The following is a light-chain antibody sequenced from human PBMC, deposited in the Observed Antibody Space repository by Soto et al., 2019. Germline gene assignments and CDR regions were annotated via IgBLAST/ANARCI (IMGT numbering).Light chain of an antibody. CDR2: GAS. CDR3: QQRSNWPGT. Sequence: EIVMTQSPATLSVSPGERATLSCRASQSVSSYLAWYQQKPGQAPRLLIYGASNRATGIPGRFSGSGSGTDFTLTISSLDPKDFAVYYCQQRSNWPGTFGLGTKVDIK. CDR1: QSVSSY. V-gene: IGKV3-11*01. J-gene: IGKJ1*01.